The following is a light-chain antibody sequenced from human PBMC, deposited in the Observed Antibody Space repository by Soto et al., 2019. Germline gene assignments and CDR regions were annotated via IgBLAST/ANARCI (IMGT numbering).Light chain of an antibody. CDR3: QSYNIAPPMYT. CDR2: GVF. J-gene: IGKJ2*01. CDR1: QGISNY. Sequence: DIQMTQSPSSLSASVGDRVTITCRASQGISNYLAWYQQRPGKVPKLLIYGVFTLQSGVPSRFSVSGSGKDFTLSISNLQLEDFATYYCQSYNIAPPMYTFGQGTKLDIK. V-gene: IGKV1-27*01.